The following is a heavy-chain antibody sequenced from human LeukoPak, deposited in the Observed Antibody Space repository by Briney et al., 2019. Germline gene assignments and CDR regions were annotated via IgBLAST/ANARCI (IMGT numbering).Heavy chain of an antibody. V-gene: IGHV4-34*01. J-gene: IGHJ4*02. CDR2: IYHSGST. CDR3: ARGGCSSTSCYYDY. CDR1: GGSFSGYF. Sequence: SETLSLTCAVYGGSFSGYFWSWIRQPPGKGLEWIGEIYHSGSTNYNPSLKSRVTISVDTSKNQFSLKVSSVTAADTAVYYCARGGCSSTSCYYDYWGQGTLVTVSS. D-gene: IGHD2-2*01.